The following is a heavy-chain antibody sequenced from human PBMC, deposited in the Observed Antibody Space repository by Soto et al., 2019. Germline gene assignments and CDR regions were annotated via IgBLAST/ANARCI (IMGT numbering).Heavy chain of an antibody. V-gene: IGHV4-34*01. CDR3: GRGIRSSFCRVVVNWFDP. Sequence: QVQLQQWGARLLKPSETLSLTCTIYQASYSGYYWSWIRKTPGRGLEWIGEINHSGSTNCNPSLKSRVTILVDTSKNQFSLKLSSVTAADTAVYYCGRGIRSSFCRVVVNWFDPWGQGTLVTVSS. J-gene: IGHJ5*02. D-gene: IGHD2-15*01. CDR2: INHSGST. CDR1: QASYSGYY.